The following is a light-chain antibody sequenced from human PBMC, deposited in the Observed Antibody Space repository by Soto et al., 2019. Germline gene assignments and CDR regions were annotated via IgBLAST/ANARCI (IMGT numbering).Light chain of an antibody. V-gene: IGKV3-20*01. Sequence: EIVLTRSPGTLSLPPGKRATLSCRASQTLSNSFIAWYQQKPGQAPRLLIYDTSSRATGVPDRYSASGSGTDFTLTTSNLLTQDFATYYCQQNYSPHPLTFGQGTRLEIK. CDR2: DTS. CDR3: QQNYSPHPLT. CDR1: QTLSNSF. J-gene: IGKJ5*01.